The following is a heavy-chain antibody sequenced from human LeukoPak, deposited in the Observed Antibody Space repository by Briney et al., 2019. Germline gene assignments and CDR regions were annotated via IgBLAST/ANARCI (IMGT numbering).Heavy chain of an antibody. Sequence: GASVKVSCKASGYTFTSYDINWVRQATGQGLEWMGWMSPNSGNIGYAQKFQGRVTMTRNTSISTAYMELSSLRSEDTAVYYCARNWGLAQGYFDYWGQGTLVTVSS. CDR2: MSPNSGNI. J-gene: IGHJ4*02. CDR1: GYTFTSYD. V-gene: IGHV1-8*01. CDR3: ARNWGLAQGYFDY. D-gene: IGHD7-27*01.